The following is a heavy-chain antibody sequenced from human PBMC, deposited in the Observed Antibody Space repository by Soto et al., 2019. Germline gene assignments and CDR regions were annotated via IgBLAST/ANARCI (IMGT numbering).Heavy chain of an antibody. Sequence: QVQLQQWGAGLLKPSETLSLKCAVHGGSFSGFYWSWIRQSPEKGLAWMGEIDHGGGTKYTPSLKSRVTMSLDKSNNQFSLKLTSVTAADTAVYYCVRGWGGSYFDFWGPGTLVTVSS. CDR2: IDHGGGT. V-gene: IGHV4-34*01. CDR1: GGSFSGFY. D-gene: IGHD6-19*01. J-gene: IGHJ4*02. CDR3: VRGWGGSYFDF.